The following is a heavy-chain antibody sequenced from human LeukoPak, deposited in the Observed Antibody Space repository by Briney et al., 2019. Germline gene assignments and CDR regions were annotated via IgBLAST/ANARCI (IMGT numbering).Heavy chain of an antibody. CDR3: ARVGDGGDVDY. V-gene: IGHV4-30-2*01. Sequence: SETLSLTCAVYGGSFSGYYWSWIRQPPGKGLEWIGYIYHSGSTYYNPSLKSRVTISVDRSKNQFSLKLSSVTAADTAVYYCARVGDGGDVDYWGQGTLVTVSS. D-gene: IGHD2-21*02. J-gene: IGHJ4*02. CDR1: GGSFSGYY. CDR2: IYHSGST.